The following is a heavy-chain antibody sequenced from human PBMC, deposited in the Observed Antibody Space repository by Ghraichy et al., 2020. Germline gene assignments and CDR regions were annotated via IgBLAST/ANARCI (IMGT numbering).Heavy chain of an antibody. CDR3: ARGWGYSRGYDGY. V-gene: IGHV3-48*02. CDR1: GFTFSSYS. D-gene: IGHD3-22*01. J-gene: IGHJ4*02. Sequence: GGSLRLSCAASGFTFSSYSMNWVRQAPGKGLEWVSYISSSGSTMNYADSVQGRFTISRDKAKNSLYLQMNSLRDEDTAGYYCARGWGYSRGYDGYWGQGTLVTVSS. CDR2: ISSSGSTM.